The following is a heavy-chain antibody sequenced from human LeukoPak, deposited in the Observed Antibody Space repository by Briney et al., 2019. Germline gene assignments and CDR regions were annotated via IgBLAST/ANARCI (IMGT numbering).Heavy chain of an antibody. CDR3: AGSSPLRYYYYYGMDV. CDR2: INHSGST. J-gene: IGHJ6*04. Sequence: SETLSLTCAVYGGSFSGYYWSWIRQPPGKGLEWIGEINHSGSTNYNPSLKGRVTISVDTSKNQFSLKLSPVTAADTAVYYCAGSSPLRYYYYYGMDVWGKGTTVTVSS. CDR1: GGSFSGYY. D-gene: IGHD6-13*01. V-gene: IGHV4-34*01.